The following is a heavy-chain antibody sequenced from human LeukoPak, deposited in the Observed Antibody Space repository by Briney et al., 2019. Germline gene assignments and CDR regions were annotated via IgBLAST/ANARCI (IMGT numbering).Heavy chain of an antibody. D-gene: IGHD2-15*01. V-gene: IGHV3-7*05. Sequence: GESLRLSCAASGFTFSSFWMTWVRQAPGKGLEWVANIKQDGSEIYYVDSVKGRFTISRDNAKNSLYLQMNSLRAEDTAVYYCARASGYCSGGSCFPPDYWGQGTLVTVSS. CDR2: IKQDGSEI. J-gene: IGHJ4*02. CDR3: ARASGYCSGGSCFPPDY. CDR1: GFTFSSFW.